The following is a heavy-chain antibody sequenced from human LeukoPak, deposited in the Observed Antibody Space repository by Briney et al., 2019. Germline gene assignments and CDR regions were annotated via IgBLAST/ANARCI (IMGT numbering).Heavy chain of an antibody. D-gene: IGHD6-6*01. CDR3: ARRVGIAARPGRYYFDY. J-gene: IGHJ4*02. Sequence: SVKVSCKASGGTFSSYAISWVRQAPGQGLEWMGGIIPIFGTANYAQKFQGRVTITADESTSTAYMELSSLRSEATAVYYCARRVGIAARPGRYYFDYWGQGTLVTVSS. V-gene: IGHV1-69*01. CDR2: IIPIFGTA. CDR1: GGTFSSYA.